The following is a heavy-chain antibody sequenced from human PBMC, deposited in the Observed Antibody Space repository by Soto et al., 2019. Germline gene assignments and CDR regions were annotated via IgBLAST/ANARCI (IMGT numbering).Heavy chain of an antibody. CDR1: GFTFSNYA. CDR2: ISNNASDT. Sequence: GGSLILSCSASGFTFSNYAIHWVRQAPGKGLEYVSAISNNASDTYYADPVKGRFTISRDNAKSSVFLEMSDLRSDDTAVYYCAANWNFGLNFWGQGTLVTVSS. CDR3: AANWNFGLNF. V-gene: IGHV3-64*04. D-gene: IGHD1-1*01. J-gene: IGHJ4*02.